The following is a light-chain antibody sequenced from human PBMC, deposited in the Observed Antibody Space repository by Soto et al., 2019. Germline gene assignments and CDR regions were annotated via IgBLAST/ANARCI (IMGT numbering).Light chain of an antibody. J-gene: IGKJ2*01. CDR1: QGISSY. V-gene: IGKV1-9*01. CDR2: AAS. CDR3: QHHHSHPYT. Sequence: DIQLTQSPSFLSASVGDTFTITCRASQGISSYLAWYQQKPGKAPELLIYAASTLQSGVPSRFSGSGSGTEFTLTISSLQPEDFAPYYCQHHHSHPYTFGQGTKLEIK.